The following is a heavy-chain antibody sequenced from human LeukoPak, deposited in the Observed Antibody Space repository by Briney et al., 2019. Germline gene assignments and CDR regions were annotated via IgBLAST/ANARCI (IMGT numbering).Heavy chain of an antibody. Sequence: PSETLSLTCTVSGGSISSGSYYWRWIRQPAGKGLEWIGRIYTSGSTNYNPSLKSRVTISVDTSKNQFSLKLSSVTAADTAVYYCARAARPGGASAPNYYYYYYMDVWGKGTTVTVSS. J-gene: IGHJ6*03. D-gene: IGHD3-16*01. V-gene: IGHV4-61*02. CDR3: ARAARPGGASAPNYYYYYYMDV. CDR1: GGSISSGSYY. CDR2: IYTSGST.